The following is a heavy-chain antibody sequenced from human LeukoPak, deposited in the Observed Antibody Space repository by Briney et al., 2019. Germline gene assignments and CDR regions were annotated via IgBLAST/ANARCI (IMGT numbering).Heavy chain of an antibody. CDR1: GFTFSSYS. J-gene: IGHJ6*04. CDR2: ISSSSSTI. CDR3: ARESPGYCSGGSCYSV. V-gene: IGHV3-48*01. Sequence: GGSLRLSCAASGFTFSSYSMNWVRQAPGKGLEWVSYISSSSSTIYYADSVKGRFTISRDNAKNSLYLQMNSLRAEDTAVYYCARESPGYCSGGSCYSVWGKGTTVTVSS. D-gene: IGHD2-15*01.